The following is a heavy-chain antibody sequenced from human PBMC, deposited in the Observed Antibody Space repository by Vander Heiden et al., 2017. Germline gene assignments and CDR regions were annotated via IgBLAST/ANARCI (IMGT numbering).Heavy chain of an antibody. V-gene: IGHV1-18*01. CDR1: GYPFTSYG. CDR3: ARLSRGWYTANWFDP. J-gene: IGHJ5*02. CDR2: RSAYNGNT. D-gene: IGHD6-19*01. Sequence: PLVQSGAAVKKPAASVTASCPASGYPFTSYGISWVRQAPGQGREGMGWRSAYNGNTNYAQKLQGRVTMTRDTSASRAYKGLRSLGSDDAAVYYCARLSRGWYTANWFDPWGQGTLVTGSS.